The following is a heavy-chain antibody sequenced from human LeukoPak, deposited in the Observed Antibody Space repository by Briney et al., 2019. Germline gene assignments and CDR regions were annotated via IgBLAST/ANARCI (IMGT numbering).Heavy chain of an antibody. CDR1: GFTFTSYW. CDR2: MKQDGSEI. J-gene: IGHJ4*02. Sequence: HPGGSLRLSCAASGFTFTSYWMHWMRQAPGKGLEWVANMKQDGSEIYYVDSVKGRFTISSDNAKKSLYLQMNSLRVEDTAVYYRVLGSGWHDSHWGQGTLVTVSS. D-gene: IGHD6-19*01. CDR3: VLGSGWHDSH. V-gene: IGHV3-7*03.